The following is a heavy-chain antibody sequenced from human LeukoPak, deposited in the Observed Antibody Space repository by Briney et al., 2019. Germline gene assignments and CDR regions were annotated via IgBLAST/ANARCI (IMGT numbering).Heavy chain of an antibody. CDR1: GDSISTYY. D-gene: IGHD5-12*01. J-gene: IGHJ4*02. CDR3: AREDGSSGYDDF. CDR2: IYYSGST. V-gene: IGHV4-59*01. Sequence: SETLSLTCTVSGDSISTYYWSWIRQPPGEGLEWIGYIYYSGSTNYNPSLKSRVTISLDTSKNQFSLKLTSMTAADTAVYYCAREDGSSGYDDFWGQGTLVTVSS.